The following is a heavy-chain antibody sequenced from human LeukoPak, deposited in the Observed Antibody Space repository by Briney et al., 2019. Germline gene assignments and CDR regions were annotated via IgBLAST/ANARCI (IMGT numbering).Heavy chain of an antibody. D-gene: IGHD3-16*02. Sequence: GGSLRLSCAASGFTFNNYWMSWVRQAPGKGLEWVANIKQDGSEKYYVDSVRGRFTISRDNARNSLFVQMNSLRAEDTAVYYCAREISYDYVWGSYRYLDYWGQGTLVTVSS. CDR3: AREISYDYVWGSYRYLDY. CDR2: IKQDGSEK. CDR1: GFTFNNYW. V-gene: IGHV3-7*01. J-gene: IGHJ4*02.